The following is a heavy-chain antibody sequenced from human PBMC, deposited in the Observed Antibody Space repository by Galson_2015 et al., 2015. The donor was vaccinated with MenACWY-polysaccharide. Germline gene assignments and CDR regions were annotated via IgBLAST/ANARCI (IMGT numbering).Heavy chain of an antibody. D-gene: IGHD3-10*02. CDR3: AGEGSRIVFHAFDT. J-gene: IGHJ3*02. CDR1: TVTFRGSS. V-gene: IGHV3-33*01. Sequence: SLRLSCAASTVTFRGSSMHWVRQAPGKGLEWVAVIQYDAVYKQYLDSVKGRFSVSRDNSKSTLYLEMNNLRAEDTALYYCAGEGSRIVFHAFDTWGHGTMVIVSS. CDR2: IQYDAVYK.